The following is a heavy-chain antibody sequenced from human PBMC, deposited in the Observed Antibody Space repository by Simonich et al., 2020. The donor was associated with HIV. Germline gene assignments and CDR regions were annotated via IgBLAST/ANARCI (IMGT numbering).Heavy chain of an antibody. CDR1: GGSFSGYY. D-gene: IGHD6-13*01. CDR2: INHSGNT. J-gene: IGHJ1*01. CDR3: ARLTAGGLGEYFQH. Sequence: QVQLQQWGAGLLKPSETLSLTCAVYGGSFSGYYWGWIRQPPGKGLEGIGEINHSGNTNYNPSLKSRVTISVDTSKNQFSLKLSSVTAADTAVYYCARLTAGGLGEYFQHWGQGTLVTVSS. V-gene: IGHV4-34*01.